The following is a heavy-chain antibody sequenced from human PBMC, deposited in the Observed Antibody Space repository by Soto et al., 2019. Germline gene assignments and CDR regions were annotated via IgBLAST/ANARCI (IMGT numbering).Heavy chain of an antibody. Sequence: PSETLSLTCSVSGGSISSYYWSWIRQPPGKGLEWIGYIFYGGSTNYNPSLKSRVTISLDTSKNQFSLKLSSVTAADTAMYYCARDSVSGTTFDYWGQGTLVTAPQ. J-gene: IGHJ4*02. D-gene: IGHD1-1*01. CDR3: ARDSVSGTTFDY. CDR2: IFYGGST. CDR1: GGSISSYY. V-gene: IGHV4-59*01.